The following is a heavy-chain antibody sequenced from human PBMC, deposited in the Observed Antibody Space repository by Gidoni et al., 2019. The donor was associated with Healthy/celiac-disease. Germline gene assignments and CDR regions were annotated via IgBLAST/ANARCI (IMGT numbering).Heavy chain of an antibody. CDR2: ISYDGSNK. Sequence: QVQLVESGGGVVQPGRSLRLSCAASGSPFSTYAMHWVRQAPGKGLEWVAVISYDGSNKYYADSVKGRFTISRDNSKNTLYLQMNSLRAEDTAVYYCARDYVVVPAARPGYYYGMDVWGQGTTVTVSS. D-gene: IGHD2-2*01. CDR3: ARDYVVVPAARPGYYYGMDV. J-gene: IGHJ6*02. V-gene: IGHV3-30-3*01. CDR1: GSPFSTYA.